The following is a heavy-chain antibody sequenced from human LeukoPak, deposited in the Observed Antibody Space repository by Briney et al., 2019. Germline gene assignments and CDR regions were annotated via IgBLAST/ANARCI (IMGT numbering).Heavy chain of an antibody. Sequence: SETLSLTCTVSSGSISTSNYYWGWVRQPPGKALEWIGNIFYSGSTYYSPSLKSRVTISLDTSRNQFSLNLKSVTAADTALFYCARGGPYSTDAFDIWGQGTMVTVSS. CDR1: SGSISTSNYY. V-gene: IGHV4-39*07. CDR3: ARGGPYSTDAFDI. CDR2: IFYSGST. D-gene: IGHD2-21*01. J-gene: IGHJ3*02.